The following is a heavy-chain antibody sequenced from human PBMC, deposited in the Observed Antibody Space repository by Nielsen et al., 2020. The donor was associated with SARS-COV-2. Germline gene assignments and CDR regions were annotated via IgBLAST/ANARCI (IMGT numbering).Heavy chain of an antibody. V-gene: IGHV3-48*01. CDR3: ARAVGYCTNGVCFKSLYYFDY. J-gene: IGHJ4*02. CDR2: ISSSSSTI. Sequence: GESLKISCAASGFTFSSYTMSWVRQAPGKGLEWVSYISSSSSTIYYADSVKGRFTISRDNAKNSLYLQMNSLRAGDTAVYYCARAVGYCTNGVCFKSLYYFDYWGQGTLVTVSS. CDR1: GFTFSSYT. D-gene: IGHD2-8*01.